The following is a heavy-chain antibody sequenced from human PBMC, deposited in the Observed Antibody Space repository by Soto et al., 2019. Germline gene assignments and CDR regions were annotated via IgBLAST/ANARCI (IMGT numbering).Heavy chain of an antibody. J-gene: IGHJ4*02. CDR3: ARGGDDYNFGAVY. Sequence: QVQLVQSGAEVKEPGSSVKVSCKASGGGNLRDYRTTWVRRAPGQGLEWMGGIIPKLGSANYAQNFQGRVTVTADESTNTVYMELRSLRSDDTAVYYCARGGDDYNFGAVYWRQGTPGTVSS. D-gene: IGHD4-4*01. CDR2: IIPKLGSA. CDR1: GGGNLRDYR. V-gene: IGHV1-69*01.